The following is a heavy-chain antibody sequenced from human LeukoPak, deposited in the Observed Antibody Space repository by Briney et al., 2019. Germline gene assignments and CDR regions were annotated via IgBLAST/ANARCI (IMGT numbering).Heavy chain of an antibody. V-gene: IGHV3-74*01. CDR1: GFTFSSYW. CDR3: ARGWITAGAYYDY. D-gene: IGHD6-13*01. Sequence: GESLKISCAASGFTFSSYWMHWVRQAPGKGLVWVSRIHSDGSSTSYADSVKGRFTMSRDNAKNTLYLQMNSLRAEDTAVYYCARGWITAGAYYDYWGQGTLVTVSS. J-gene: IGHJ4*02. CDR2: IHSDGSST.